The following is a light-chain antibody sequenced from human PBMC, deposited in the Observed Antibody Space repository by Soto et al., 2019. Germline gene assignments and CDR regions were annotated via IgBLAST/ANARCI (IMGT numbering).Light chain of an antibody. CDR2: SNN. Sequence: QSVLTQTPSASGTPGQRVKISCSGSSSNIGSNNVNWYQQLPGTAPKLLIYSNNQRPSGVPDRFSGSKSGTSASLAISGLQSEDEADYYCEAWDDSLNGVVFGGGTNVTVL. CDR1: SSNIGSNN. J-gene: IGLJ2*01. CDR3: EAWDDSLNGVV. V-gene: IGLV1-44*01.